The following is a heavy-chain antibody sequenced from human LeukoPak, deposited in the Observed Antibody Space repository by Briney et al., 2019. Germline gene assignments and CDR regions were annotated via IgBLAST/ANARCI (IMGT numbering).Heavy chain of an antibody. CDR1: GFPFSDYY. CDR3: ARGLGLAGVDY. CDR2: ISGSSSYT. V-gene: IGHV3-11*06. J-gene: IGHJ4*02. D-gene: IGHD6-19*01. Sequence: PGGSLRLSCVVSGFPFSDYYMSWIRQAPGKGLEWVSYISGSSSYTNSADSVKGRFTISRDNPKNSLFLQMNSLRAEDTAVYYCARGLGLAGVDYWGQGTLVTVSS.